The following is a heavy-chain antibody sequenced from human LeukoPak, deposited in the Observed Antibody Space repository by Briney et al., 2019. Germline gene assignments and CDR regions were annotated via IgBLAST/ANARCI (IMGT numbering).Heavy chain of an antibody. CDR2: IWYDGSNK. CDR3: ARAVYGVPFDY. V-gene: IGHV3-33*01. D-gene: IGHD4-17*01. CDR1: GFTFSSYG. J-gene: IGHJ4*02. Sequence: GRSLRLSCAASGFTFSSYGMHWVRQAPGKGLEWVAVIWYDGSNKYYADSVKGRFTIYRDNSKNTLYLQMNSLRAEDTAVYYCARAVYGVPFDYWGQGTLVTVSS.